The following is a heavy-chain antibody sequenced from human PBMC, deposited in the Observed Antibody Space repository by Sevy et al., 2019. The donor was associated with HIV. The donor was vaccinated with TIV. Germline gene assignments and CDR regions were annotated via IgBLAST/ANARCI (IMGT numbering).Heavy chain of an antibody. CDR3: AKWGQVPAAIDYYYYGMDV. Sequence: GGSLRLSCAASGFTFSSYAMSWVRQAPGKGLEWVSAISGSGGSTYYADSVKGRFTISRDNSKITLYLQMNSLRAEDTAVYYCAKWGQVPAAIDYYYYGMDVWGQGTTVTVSS. V-gene: IGHV3-23*01. D-gene: IGHD2-2*01. J-gene: IGHJ6*02. CDR2: ISGSGGST. CDR1: GFTFSSYA.